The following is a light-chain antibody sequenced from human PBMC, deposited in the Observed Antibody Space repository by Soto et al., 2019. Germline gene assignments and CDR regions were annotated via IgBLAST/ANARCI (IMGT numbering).Light chain of an antibody. V-gene: IGKV3-15*01. J-gene: IGKJ1*01. CDR3: QQYNNWPRT. CDR2: GAS. CDR1: QRVSSN. Sequence: ERVMTQSPATLSVSPGERATLSCRAGQRVSSNLAWYQQKPGQAPRLLIYGASTRATGIPARFSGSGSGTEFTLTISSLQSEDFAVYYCQQYNNWPRTFGHGTKVEIK.